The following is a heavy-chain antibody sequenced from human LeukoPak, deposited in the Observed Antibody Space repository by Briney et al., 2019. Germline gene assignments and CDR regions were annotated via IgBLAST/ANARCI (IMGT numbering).Heavy chain of an antibody. CDR3: ARGERGSLFYYYYMDV. Sequence: SETLSLTCTVSGGSISSYYWSWIRQPAGKGLEWIGRIYTSGSTNYNPSLKSRVTMSVGTSKNQFSLKLSSVTAADTAVYYCARGERGSLFYYYYMDVWGKGTTVTVSS. J-gene: IGHJ6*03. CDR1: GGSISSYY. D-gene: IGHD3-16*01. V-gene: IGHV4-4*07. CDR2: IYTSGST.